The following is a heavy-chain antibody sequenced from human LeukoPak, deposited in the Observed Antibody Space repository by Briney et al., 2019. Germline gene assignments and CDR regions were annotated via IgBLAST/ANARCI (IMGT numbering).Heavy chain of an antibody. CDR1: GGTISSTSYY. D-gene: IGHD3-3*01. CDR2: IYYSGST. J-gene: IGHJ4*02. Sequence: SETLSLTCSVSGGTISSTSYYWAWIRQPPGKGLEWIGSIYYSGSTYYNPSLKSRVIISVDTSKNQFSLKLSSVTAADTAVYYCARQWNGYPFDYWGQGTLVTVSS. CDR3: ARQWNGYPFDY. V-gene: IGHV4-39*01.